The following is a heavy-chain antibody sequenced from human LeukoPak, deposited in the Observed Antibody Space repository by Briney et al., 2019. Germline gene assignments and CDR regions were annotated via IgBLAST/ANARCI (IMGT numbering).Heavy chain of an antibody. CDR2: ISWNSGSI. Sequence: PGGSLRLSCAASGFTFDDYAMHWVRQAPGKGLEWVSGISWNSGSIGYADSVKGRFTISRDNAKNSLYLQMNSLRAEDTALYYCAKENTSAFDYWAREPWSPSPQ. V-gene: IGHV3-9*01. J-gene: IGHJ4*02. CDR1: GFTFDDYA. CDR3: AKENTSAFDY.